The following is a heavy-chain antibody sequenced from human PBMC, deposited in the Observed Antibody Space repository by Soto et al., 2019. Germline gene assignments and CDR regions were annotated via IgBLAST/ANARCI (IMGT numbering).Heavy chain of an antibody. CDR2: ISDSSSTI. CDR1: GFTFSSYS. CDR3: ARALWADCSGGSCYDPGLDY. J-gene: IGHJ4*02. Sequence: EVQLVESGGGLVQPGGSLRLSCAASGFTFSSYSMNWVRQAPGKGLEWVSYISDSSSTIYYADSVKGRFTIPRDNAKNSLYLQMNSLRDEDTAVYYCARALWADCSGGSCYDPGLDYWGQGTLVTVSS. V-gene: IGHV3-48*02. D-gene: IGHD2-15*01.